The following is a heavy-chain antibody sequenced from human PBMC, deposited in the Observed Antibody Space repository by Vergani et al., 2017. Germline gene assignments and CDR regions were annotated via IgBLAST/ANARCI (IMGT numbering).Heavy chain of an antibody. CDR2: ISSLSKII. CDR1: GFTFSAYG. Sequence: EVQLVESGGGLVKPGGSLRLSCAASGFTFSAYGMNWVRQAPGKGLEWISYISSLSKIIYYVDSVKGRFTISRDTSKKTLSLQMRSLRADDTAVYYCARDGRENSDYGYFDYWGQGTLVTVSS. D-gene: IGHD4-17*01. J-gene: IGHJ4*02. CDR3: ARDGRENSDYGYFDY. V-gene: IGHV3-48*01.